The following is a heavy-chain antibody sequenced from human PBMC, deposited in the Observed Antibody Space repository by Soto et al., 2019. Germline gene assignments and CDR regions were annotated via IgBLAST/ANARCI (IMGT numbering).Heavy chain of an antibody. CDR3: ARDRELAIQQYGMDV. CDR2: IYTSGST. CDR1: GGSISSYY. V-gene: IGHV4-4*07. J-gene: IGHJ6*02. Sequence: NPSETLSLTCTVSGGSISSYYWSWIRQPAGKGLEWIGRIYTSGSTNYNPSLKSRVTMSVDTSKNQFSLKLSSVTAADTAVYYCARDRELAIQQYGMDVWGQGTTVTVSS. D-gene: IGHD5-18*01.